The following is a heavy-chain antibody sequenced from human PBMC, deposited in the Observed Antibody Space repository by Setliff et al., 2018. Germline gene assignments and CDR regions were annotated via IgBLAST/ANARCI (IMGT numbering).Heavy chain of an antibody. CDR2: IKPDSSEK. D-gene: IGHD3-3*01. V-gene: IGHV3-7*01. J-gene: IGHJ5*02. CDR3: GRDVFDFRTGQGGP. CDR1: GFTFSNCW. Sequence: GGSLRLSCAASGFTFSNCWVSWVRQAPGQGLEWVASIKPDSSEKYYVDSVKGRFTISRDNAKNSLSLQMNGLRAEDTSVYYCGRDVFDFRTGQGGPWGQGTRVTSPQ.